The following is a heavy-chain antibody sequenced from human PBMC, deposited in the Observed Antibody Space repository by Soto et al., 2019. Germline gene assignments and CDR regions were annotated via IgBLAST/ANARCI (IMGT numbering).Heavy chain of an antibody. CDR2: FNPNSGGT. CDR3: AREVVVVTATFYYYYYGMDV. V-gene: IGHV1-2*02. D-gene: IGHD2-21*02. J-gene: IGHJ6*02. CDR1: GYTFTGYY. Sequence: ASVKVSCKASGYTFTGYYMHWVRQAPGQGLEWMGWFNPNSGGTNYAQKFQGRVTMTRDTSISTAYMELSRLRSDDTAVYYCAREVVVVTATFYYYYYGMDVWGQGTTVTVSS.